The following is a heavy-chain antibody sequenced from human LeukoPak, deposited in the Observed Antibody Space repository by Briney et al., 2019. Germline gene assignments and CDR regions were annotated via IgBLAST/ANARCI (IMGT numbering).Heavy chain of an antibody. J-gene: IGHJ4*02. Sequence: GGSLRLSCAASGFTFSSYCMSWVRQAPGKGLEWVANIKQVGSEKYYVDSVKGRFTISRDNAKNSLYLQMNSLRAEDTAVYYVYRGLPGHSYGYVRVSDYWGQGTLVTVSS. CDR2: IKQVGSEK. CDR3: YRGLPGHSYGYVRVSDY. CDR1: GFTFSSYC. V-gene: IGHV3-7*01. D-gene: IGHD5-18*01.